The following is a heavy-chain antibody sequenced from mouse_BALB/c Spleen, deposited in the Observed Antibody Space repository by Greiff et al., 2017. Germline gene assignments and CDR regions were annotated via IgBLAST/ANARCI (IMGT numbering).Heavy chain of an antibody. CDR2: INPYNDGT. D-gene: IGHD1-1*01. CDR3: ARGDYGSPLYYYAMDY. J-gene: IGHJ4*01. CDR1: GYTFTSYV. V-gene: IGHV1-14*01. Sequence: VQLKESGPELVKPGASVKMSCKASGYTFTSYVMHWVKQKPGQGLEWIGYINPYNDGTKYNEKFKGKATLTSDKSSSTAYMELSSLTSEDSAVYYCARGDYGSPLYYYAMDYWGQGTSVTVSS.